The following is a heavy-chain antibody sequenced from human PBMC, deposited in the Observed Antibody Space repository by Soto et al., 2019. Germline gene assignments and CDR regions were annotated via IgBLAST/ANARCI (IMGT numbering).Heavy chain of an antibody. CDR1: GGSFSGYY. CDR3: ARVRAAAGTWWYYYYGMDV. J-gene: IGHJ6*02. Sequence: PSETLSLTCAVYGGSFSGYYWSWIRQPPGKGLEWIGEINHSGSTNYNPSLKSRVTISVDTSKNQFSLKLSSVTAADTAVYYCARVRAAAGTWWYYYYGMDVWGQGTTVTVSS. D-gene: IGHD6-13*01. CDR2: INHSGST. V-gene: IGHV4-34*01.